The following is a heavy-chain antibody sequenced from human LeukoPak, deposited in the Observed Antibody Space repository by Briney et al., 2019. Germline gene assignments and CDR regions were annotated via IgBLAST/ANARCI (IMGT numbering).Heavy chain of an antibody. CDR3: AKDLPTSVSIWPRLTTVTASPKPAWFDP. V-gene: IGHV3-53*01. CDR1: GITVSTNY. J-gene: IGHJ5*02. D-gene: IGHD4-17*01. CDR2: AFSDGRT. Sequence: GGSLRLSCAASGITVSTNYMSWVRQAPGKGLEWVSIAFSDGRTFYADSVKGRFTISRDNSKNTLYLQMNSLRAEDTAVYYCAKDLPTSVSIWPRLTTVTASPKPAWFDPWGQGTLVTVSS.